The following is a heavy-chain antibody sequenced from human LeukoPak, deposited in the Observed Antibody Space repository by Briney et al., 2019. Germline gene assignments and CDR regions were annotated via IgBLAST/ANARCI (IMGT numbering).Heavy chain of an antibody. CDR1: GFTFSSYE. J-gene: IGHJ3*02. D-gene: IGHD5-18*01. CDR2: ISSSGSTK. Sequence: PGGSLRHSCAASGFTFSSYEMNWVRQAPGKGLEWVSHISSSGSTKYYADSMKGRFTISRDNAKNSLYLQMNSLRGEDTAVYYCVRGRGFSHGWPVDTFDMWGQGTMVTVSS. CDR3: VRGRGFSHGWPVDTFDM. V-gene: IGHV3-48*03.